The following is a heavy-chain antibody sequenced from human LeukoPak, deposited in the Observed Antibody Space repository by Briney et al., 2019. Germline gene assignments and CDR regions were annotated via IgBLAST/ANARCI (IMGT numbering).Heavy chain of an antibody. Sequence: PGGSLRLSCAASGFTVSSSYMSWVRQAPGKGPEWVSVIYSGGSTYYADSVKGRFTISRDNSKNTLYLQMNSLRAEDTAVYYCAREFPEYSSSWYGYFDYWGQGTLVTVSS. V-gene: IGHV3-53*01. CDR1: GFTVSSSY. CDR3: AREFPEYSSSWYGYFDY. D-gene: IGHD6-13*01. J-gene: IGHJ4*02. CDR2: IYSGGST.